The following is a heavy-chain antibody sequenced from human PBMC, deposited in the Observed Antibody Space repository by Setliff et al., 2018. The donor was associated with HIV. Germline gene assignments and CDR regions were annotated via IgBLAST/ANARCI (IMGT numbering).Heavy chain of an antibody. V-gene: IGHV4-61*02. CDR2: VHANGDT. CDR1: GDSISRGAYY. CDR3: ARCPSNHLTEAGKKAFYYYYMDV. J-gene: IGHJ6*03. Sequence: SETLSLTCTVSGDSISRGAYYWSWIRQPAEKGLEWIGRVHANGDTSYNPSLRSRVIISLDTAKDQFPLTLVSVTAADTALYYCARCPSNHLTEAGKKAFYYYYMDVWGKGTTVTVSS. D-gene: IGHD6-13*01.